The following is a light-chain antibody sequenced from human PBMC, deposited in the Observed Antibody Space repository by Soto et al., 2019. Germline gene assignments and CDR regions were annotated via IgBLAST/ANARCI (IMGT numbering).Light chain of an antibody. J-gene: IGLJ1*01. CDR3: GTWDSSLSVFYV. V-gene: IGLV1-51*02. CDR1: SSNIVNNY. CDR2: ENN. Sequence: QSVLTQPPSVSAAPGQKVTISCSGSSSNIVNNYVSWYQQLPGTAPKLLIYENNKRPSGIPDRFSGSKSGTSATLGITGLQTGDEADYYCGTWDSSLSVFYVFGTGTKLTVL.